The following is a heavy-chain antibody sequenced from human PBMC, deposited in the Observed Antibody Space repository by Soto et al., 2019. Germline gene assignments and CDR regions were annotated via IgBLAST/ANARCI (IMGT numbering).Heavy chain of an antibody. Sequence: ASVKVSCKASGGTFSSYAISWVRQAPGQGLEWMGGIIPIFGTANYAQKFQGRVTITADESTSTAYMELSSLRSEDTAVYYCARAPGSSSSWPRSRYYYYGMDVWGQGTTVTVSS. V-gene: IGHV1-69*13. D-gene: IGHD6-13*01. CDR2: IIPIFGTA. CDR3: ARAPGSSSSWPRSRYYYYGMDV. CDR1: GGTFSSYA. J-gene: IGHJ6*02.